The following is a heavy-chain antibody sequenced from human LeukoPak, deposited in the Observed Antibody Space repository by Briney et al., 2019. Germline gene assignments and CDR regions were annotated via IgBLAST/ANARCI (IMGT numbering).Heavy chain of an antibody. D-gene: IGHD2/OR15-2a*01. CDR3: ATLLGVGYYYYYYGMDV. Sequence: SETLSLTCTVSGGSISSSSYYWGWIRQPPGKGLEWIGSIYYSGSTYHNPSLKSRVTISVDTSKNQFSLKLSSVTAADTAVYYCATLLGVGYYYYYYGMDVWGQGTTVTVSS. J-gene: IGHJ6*02. CDR1: GGSISSSSYY. CDR2: IYYSGST. V-gene: IGHV4-39*01.